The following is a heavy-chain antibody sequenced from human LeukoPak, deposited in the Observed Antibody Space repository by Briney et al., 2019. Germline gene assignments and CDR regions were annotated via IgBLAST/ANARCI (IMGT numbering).Heavy chain of an antibody. CDR3: ARDHYDFWSGPRTNYYYYYMDV. J-gene: IGHJ6*03. Sequence: ASVKVSCKASGYTFTGYYMHWVQQAPGQGLEWMGWINPNSGGTNYAQKFQGRVTMTRDTSISTAYMELSRLRSDDTAVYYCARDHYDFWSGPRTNYYYYYMDVWGKGTTVTVSS. CDR1: GYTFTGYY. D-gene: IGHD3-3*01. V-gene: IGHV1-2*02. CDR2: INPNSGGT.